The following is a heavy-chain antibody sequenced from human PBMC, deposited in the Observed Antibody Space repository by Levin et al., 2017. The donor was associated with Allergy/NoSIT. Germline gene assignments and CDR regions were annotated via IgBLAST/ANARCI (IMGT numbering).Heavy chain of an antibody. Sequence: GESLKISCEGSGYSFSDYWIGWVRQMPGKGLEWMGIIYARDSETRYSPSFQGQVTISVDKSISTAYLQWSSLKASDSAIYYCAIAAHETTIWDYWGQGTLVTVSS. D-gene: IGHD6-13*01. V-gene: IGHV5-51*01. CDR2: IYARDSET. J-gene: IGHJ4*02. CDR3: AIAAHETTIWDY. CDR1: GYSFSDYW.